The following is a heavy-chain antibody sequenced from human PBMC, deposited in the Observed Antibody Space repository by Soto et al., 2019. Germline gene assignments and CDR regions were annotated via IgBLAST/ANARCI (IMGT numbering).Heavy chain of an antibody. Sequence: SETLSLTCTVSGGSISSGGYYWSWIRQHPGKGLEWIGYIYYSGSTYYNPSLKCRVTISVDTSKNQFSLKLSSVTAADTAVYYCARAIPRDYDFWSGYSPFNWFDPWGQGTLVTVSS. J-gene: IGHJ5*02. V-gene: IGHV4-31*03. D-gene: IGHD3-3*01. CDR2: IYYSGST. CDR3: ARAIPRDYDFWSGYSPFNWFDP. CDR1: GGSISSGGYY.